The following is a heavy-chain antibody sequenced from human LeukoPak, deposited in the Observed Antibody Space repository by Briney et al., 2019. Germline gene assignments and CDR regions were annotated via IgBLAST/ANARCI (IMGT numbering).Heavy chain of an antibody. V-gene: IGHV6-1*01. CDR3: ARGHSGYLDS. CDR1: GDSFSSNSAA. CDR2: TYYRSKWYN. D-gene: IGHD6-19*01. Sequence: SQTLSLTCAISGDSFSSNSAAWNWIRQSPSRGLEWLGGTYYRSKWYNGYAISLKSRITIRPDASKNQFSLQLNSVTPEDTAVYYCARGHSGYLDSWGQGTLVTVSS. J-gene: IGHJ4*02.